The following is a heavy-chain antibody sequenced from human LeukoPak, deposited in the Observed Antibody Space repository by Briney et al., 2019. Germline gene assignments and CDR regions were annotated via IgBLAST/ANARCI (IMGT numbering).Heavy chain of an antibody. CDR3: ARDPGDTTLVTGAFDI. CDR1: GFTFSRYW. V-gene: IGHV3-74*01. CDR2: LSTDGSVT. Sequence: GRSLRLSCAAAGFTFSRYWMHWVRQAPGKRLVWVSRLSTDGSVTSYADSVKGRFTISRDNAKNTLYLQMSSLRAEDTAVYYCARDPGDTTLVTGAFDIWGQGAMVTVSS. J-gene: IGHJ3*02. D-gene: IGHD5-18*01.